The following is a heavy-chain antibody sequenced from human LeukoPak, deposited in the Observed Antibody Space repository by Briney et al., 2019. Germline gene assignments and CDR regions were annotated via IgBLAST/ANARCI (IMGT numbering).Heavy chain of an antibody. V-gene: IGHV4-39*07. D-gene: IGHD1-26*01. J-gene: IGHJ6*03. CDR2: IYFSGNT. Sequence: SETLSLTCTVSGVSIRSTSYYWGWIRQPPGKGLEWIGSIYFSGNTYYNPSLKTRVTISIDTSKNQFSLKLSSVTAADTAVYYCARVQRGSYYSYYYYMDVWGKGTTVTVSS. CDR1: GVSIRSTSYY. CDR3: ARVQRGSYYSYYYYMDV.